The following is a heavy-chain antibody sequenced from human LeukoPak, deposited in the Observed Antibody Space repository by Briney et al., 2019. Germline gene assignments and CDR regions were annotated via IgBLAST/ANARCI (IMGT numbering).Heavy chain of an antibody. CDR3: ATTPPYGQQLVRYFQH. CDR2: MNPNSGNT. CDR1: GYTFTSYG. D-gene: IGHD6-13*01. V-gene: IGHV1-8*02. Sequence: ASVKVSCKASGYTFTSYGISWVRQAPGQGLEWMGWMNPNSGNTGYAQKFQGRVTMTRNTSISTAYMELSSLRSEDTAVYYCATTPPYGQQLVRYFQHWGQGTLVTVSS. J-gene: IGHJ1*01.